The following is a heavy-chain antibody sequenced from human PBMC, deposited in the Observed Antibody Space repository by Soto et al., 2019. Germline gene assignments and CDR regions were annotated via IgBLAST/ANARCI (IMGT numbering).Heavy chain of an antibody. CDR3: VRDEYYIDRDTYYGANY. Sequence: VGSLILSCAXSGFTFSDYYMSWIRQAPGKGLEWVSYITASGRHTDYADSVKGRFTISRDNAKNSLYLQMNSLRVEDTAVYYCVRDEYYIDRDTYYGANYWGQGALVTVSS. CDR2: ITASGRHT. CDR1: GFTFSDYY. V-gene: IGHV3-11*06. D-gene: IGHD3-10*01. J-gene: IGHJ4*02.